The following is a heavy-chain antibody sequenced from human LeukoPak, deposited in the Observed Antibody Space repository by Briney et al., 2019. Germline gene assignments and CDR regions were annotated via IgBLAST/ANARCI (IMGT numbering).Heavy chain of an antibody. D-gene: IGHD3-9*01. CDR3: TTDDILTGYPYVYYYYYYMDV. Sequence: PGGSLRLSCAASGFTFSNAWMSWVRQAPGKGLEWVGRIKSKTDGGTTDYAAPVKGRFTISRDDSKNTLYLQMNSLKTEDTAVYYCTTDDILTGYPYVYYYYYYMDVWGKGTTVTISS. CDR2: IKSKTDGGTT. CDR1: GFTFSNAW. J-gene: IGHJ6*03. V-gene: IGHV3-15*01.